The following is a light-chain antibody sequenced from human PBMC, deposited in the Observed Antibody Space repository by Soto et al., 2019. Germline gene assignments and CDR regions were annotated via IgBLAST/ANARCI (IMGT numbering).Light chain of an antibody. CDR2: GVS. V-gene: IGLV2-14*01. CDR1: SSDVGGYKF. CDR3: SSYTSSSAVV. J-gene: IGLJ3*02. Sequence: QSALTQPASVSGSPGQSITISCTGTSSDVGGYKFVSWYQQHPGKAPKLMIYGVSNRPSGVSDRFSGSKSGNTASLTISGLHAEDEADYYCSSYTSSSAVVFGGGTKLTVL.